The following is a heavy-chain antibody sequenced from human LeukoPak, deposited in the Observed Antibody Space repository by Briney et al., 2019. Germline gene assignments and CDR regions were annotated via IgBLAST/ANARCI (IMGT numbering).Heavy chain of an antibody. V-gene: IGHV4-4*07. J-gene: IGHJ4*02. CDR3: ARDGEFWSGYRYFDY. CDR2: IYTSGST. D-gene: IGHD3-3*01. Sequence: SETLSLTCTVSGGSISSYYWSWIRQPAGKGLEWIGRIYTSGSTNYNPSLKSRVTMSVDTPKNQFSLKLSSVTAADTAVYYCARDGEFWSGYRYFDYWGQGTLVTVSS. CDR1: GGSISSYY.